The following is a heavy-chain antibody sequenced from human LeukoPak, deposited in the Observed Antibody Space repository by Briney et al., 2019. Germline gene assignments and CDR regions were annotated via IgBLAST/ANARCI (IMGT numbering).Heavy chain of an antibody. CDR3: ARDGFFGGIDY. D-gene: IGHD3-3*01. J-gene: IGHJ4*02. Sequence: GGSLRLSCAASGFTFSSFEMNWVRQAPGKGLEWVSFMSTTGSTISYADSVKGRFTMSRDNAKNSLFLIMNSLRAEDTAVYYCARDGFFGGIDYWGRGTLITVSS. CDR1: GFTFSSFE. CDR2: MSTTGSTI. V-gene: IGHV3-48*03.